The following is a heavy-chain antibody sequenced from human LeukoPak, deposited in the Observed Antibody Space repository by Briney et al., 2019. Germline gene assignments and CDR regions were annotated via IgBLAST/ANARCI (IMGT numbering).Heavy chain of an antibody. J-gene: IGHJ3*02. CDR2: ISYDGSNK. CDR1: GFTFSSYG. CDR3: AKVWQPDNSWLLRFEGPFHI. V-gene: IGHV3-30*18. Sequence: GGSLRLSCAASGFTFSSYGMHWVRQAPGKGLEWVAVISYDGSNKYYADSVKGRFTISRDNSKNTLYLQMNSLRAEDTAVYYCAKVWQPDNSWLLRFEGPFHIWGQGTMVTVSS. D-gene: IGHD3-22*01.